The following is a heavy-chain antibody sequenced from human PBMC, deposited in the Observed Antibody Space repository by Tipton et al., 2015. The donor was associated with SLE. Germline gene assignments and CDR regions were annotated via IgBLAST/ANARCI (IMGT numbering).Heavy chain of an antibody. D-gene: IGHD6-13*01. V-gene: IGHV4-59*01. CDR1: GGSISSYY. J-gene: IGHJ4*02. CDR3: ARSAGYGSNWAHFDY. Sequence: TLSLTCTVSGGSISSYYWSWIRQPPGEGLEWIGYIYYSGSTNYNPSLKSRVTISVDTSKNQFSLKLSSVTAADTAVYYCARSAGYGSNWAHFDYWGQGTLVTVSS. CDR2: IYYSGST.